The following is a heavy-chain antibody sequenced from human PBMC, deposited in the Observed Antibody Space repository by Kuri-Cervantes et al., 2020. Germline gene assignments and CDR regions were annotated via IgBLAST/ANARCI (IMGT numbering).Heavy chain of an antibody. CDR2: ISAYNGNT. J-gene: IGHJ6*04. CDR1: GYTFTSYG. D-gene: IGHD5-12*01. CDR3: ARNANVDIVATFYYYYYGMDV. Sequence: ASVKVSCKASGYTFTSYGISWVRQAPGQGLEWMGWISAYNGNTNYAQKLQGRVTMTTDTSTSTAYMELRSLRSDDTAVYYCARNANVDIVATFYYYYYGMDVWGKGTTVTVSS. V-gene: IGHV1-18*01.